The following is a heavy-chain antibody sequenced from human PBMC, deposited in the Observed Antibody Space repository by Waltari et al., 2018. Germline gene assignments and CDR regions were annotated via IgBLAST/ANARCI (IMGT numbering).Heavy chain of an antibody. CDR1: GFTFSDFY. CDR3: ARGAVADP. D-gene: IGHD6-19*01. Sequence: QAQLVESGGGLVRPGGSLRLSCTASGFTFSDFYMSWIRQAPGKGLGWIPYTSSIGETIYYADSVKGRFTFSSDNADNSLFLQMNSLRVNDTAVYYCARGAVADPWGQGTLVTVSS. V-gene: IGHV3-11*04. J-gene: IGHJ5*02. CDR2: TSSIGETI.